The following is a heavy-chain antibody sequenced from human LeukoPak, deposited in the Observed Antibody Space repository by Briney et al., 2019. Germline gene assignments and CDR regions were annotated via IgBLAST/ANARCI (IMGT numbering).Heavy chain of an antibody. V-gene: IGHV1-18*01. Sequence: GASVKVSCKASGYTFIIYGITWVRQAPGQGLEWMGWISAYNGYTDYARKFQGRVTMTTDTSTNTAYMELRSLRSDDTATYYCARDGKGRYDFRENDYWGQGTLVTVSS. J-gene: IGHJ4*02. CDR2: ISAYNGYT. CDR1: GYTFIIYG. D-gene: IGHD3-3*01. CDR3: ARDGKGRYDFRENDY.